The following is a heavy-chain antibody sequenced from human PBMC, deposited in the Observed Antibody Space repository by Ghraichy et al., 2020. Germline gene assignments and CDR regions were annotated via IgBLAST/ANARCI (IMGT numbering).Heavy chain of an antibody. J-gene: IGHJ1*01. V-gene: IGHV3-72*01. Sequence: GGSLRLSCAASGFTFSDYYMDWVRQAPGKGLEWVGLTRNKAYSYTTEYAASVKGRFTISRDDSKNSLYLQMNSLKTEDTAVYYCARDTVDGGGYQYFHHWGQGTLVTVSS. D-gene: IGHD3-22*01. CDR3: ARDTVDGGGYQYFHH. CDR2: TRNKAYSYTT. CDR1: GFTFSDYY.